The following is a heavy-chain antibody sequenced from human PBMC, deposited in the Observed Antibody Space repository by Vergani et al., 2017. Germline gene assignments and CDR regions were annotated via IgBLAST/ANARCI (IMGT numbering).Heavy chain of an antibody. D-gene: IGHD4-11*01. Sequence: QVQLVQSGAEVGKPGASVKISCKASGYTFTAYYIHWVRQAPEQGLEWVGVISPDGFSTFYAQKFQGRVTITRDTSTSTVYVEVTSLRSDDTAVYYCARVAMTNYYYYMGVWGKGTTVTVSS. CDR3: ARVAMTNYYYYMGV. V-gene: IGHV1-46*01. CDR2: ISPDGFST. J-gene: IGHJ6*03. CDR1: GYTFTAYY.